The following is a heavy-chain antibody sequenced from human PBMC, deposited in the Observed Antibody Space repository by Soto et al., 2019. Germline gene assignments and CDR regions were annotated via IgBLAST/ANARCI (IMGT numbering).Heavy chain of an antibody. CDR3: ARSMVRGIIGPRESGGSFDY. D-gene: IGHD3-10*01. V-gene: IGHV1-18*01. J-gene: IGHJ4*02. CDR1: GYTFTNHY. CDR2: ISAYNGNT. Sequence: GASVKVSCKASGYTFTNHYITWVRQAPGQRLERMGWISAYNGNTNYAQKLQGRVTMTTDTSTSTAYMQLRSLRSDDTAVYYCARSMVRGIIGPRESGGSFDYWAQGTLVTVSS.